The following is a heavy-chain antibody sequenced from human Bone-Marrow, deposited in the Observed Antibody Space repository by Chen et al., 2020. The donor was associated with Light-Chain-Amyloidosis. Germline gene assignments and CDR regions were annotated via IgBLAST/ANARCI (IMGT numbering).Heavy chain of an antibody. Sequence: QLQLQESGPGLVKPSETLSLTCTVSGGSISSSSYYWGWIRQPPGKGLEWIGSIYYIGSTYYNPSLNSRVTISVDTSKNQFSLKLSSVTAADTAVYYCARNSGIVVVLPPDYWGQGTLVTVSS. CDR1: GGSISSSSYY. V-gene: IGHV4-39*01. J-gene: IGHJ4*02. CDR3: ARNSGIVVVLPPDY. D-gene: IGHD2-21*01. CDR2: IYYIGST.